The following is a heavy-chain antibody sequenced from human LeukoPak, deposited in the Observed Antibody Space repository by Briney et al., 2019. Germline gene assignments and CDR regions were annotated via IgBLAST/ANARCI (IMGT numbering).Heavy chain of an antibody. V-gene: IGHV5-51*01. CDR1: GYSFTSYW. CDR2: IYPGDSDT. D-gene: IGHD3-10*01. CDR3: ATLPNYYGSGSYYNGVYFDY. Sequence: GESLKISCKGSGYSFTSYWIGWVRPMPGKGLEWMGIIYPGDSDTRYSPSFQGQVTISADKSISTAYLQWSSLKASDTAMYYCATLPNYYGSGSYYNGVYFDYWGQGTLVTVSS. J-gene: IGHJ4*02.